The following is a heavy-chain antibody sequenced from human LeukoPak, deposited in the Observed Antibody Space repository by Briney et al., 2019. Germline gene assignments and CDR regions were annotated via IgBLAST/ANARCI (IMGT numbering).Heavy chain of an antibody. Sequence: SETLSLTCTVSGGSISSYYWSWIRQTPGTGLEWIAYLHYSGNTKYNPSLNSRVATSVDTAKNQFSLRLSSVTAADTAVYYCARGHFDDRGYSNAFDIWGQGTMVTVST. CDR3: ARGHFDDRGYSNAFDI. D-gene: IGHD3-22*01. CDR1: GGSISSYY. J-gene: IGHJ3*02. CDR2: LHYSGNT. V-gene: IGHV4-59*12.